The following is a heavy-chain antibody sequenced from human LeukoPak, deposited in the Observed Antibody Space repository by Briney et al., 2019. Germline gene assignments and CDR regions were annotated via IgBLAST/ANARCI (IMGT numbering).Heavy chain of an antibody. J-gene: IGHJ4*02. CDR3: ARDDLGRYDLGKDY. CDR2: INPNSGGT. D-gene: IGHD5-12*01. V-gene: IGHV1-2*02. Sequence: ASVKVSCKASGYTFTGYHMHWVRQAPGQGLEWMGWINPNSGGTNYAQKFQGRVTMTRDTSISTAYMELSRLRSDDTAVYYCARDDLGRYDLGKDYWGQGTLVTVSS. CDR1: GYTFTGYH.